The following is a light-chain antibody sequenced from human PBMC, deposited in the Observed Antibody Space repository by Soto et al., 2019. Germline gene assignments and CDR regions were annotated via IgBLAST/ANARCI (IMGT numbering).Light chain of an antibody. J-gene: IGKJ5*01. CDR2: TAS. Sequence: LVIHSCPSLTGSLADKIQITSRASQGISTWLAWYQQKPGKAPKLLIYTASRLQTGVPPRFTGSGSGTDFTLTINSLQPEDFATYYCQHTNNPHFTFAQGTLLDIK. CDR3: QHTNNPHFT. CDR1: QGISTW. V-gene: IGKV1-12*01.